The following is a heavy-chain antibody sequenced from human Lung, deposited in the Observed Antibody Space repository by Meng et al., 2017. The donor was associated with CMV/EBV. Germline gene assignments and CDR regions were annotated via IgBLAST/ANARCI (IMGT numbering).Heavy chain of an antibody. CDR3: ARDWVYYYDSSGNWGGY. Sequence: GGSLRLXCAASGFTFSDYYMRWIRQAPGKGLEWVSYISSSGSTIYYADSVKGRFTISRDNAKNSLYLQMNSLRAEDTAVYYCARDWVYYYDSSGNWGGYWXQGTXVTVSS. V-gene: IGHV3-11*04. J-gene: IGHJ4*02. CDR1: GFTFSDYY. D-gene: IGHD3-22*01. CDR2: ISSSGSTI.